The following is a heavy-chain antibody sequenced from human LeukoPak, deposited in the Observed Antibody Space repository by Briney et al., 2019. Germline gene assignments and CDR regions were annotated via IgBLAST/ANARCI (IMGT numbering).Heavy chain of an antibody. D-gene: IGHD1-26*01. Sequence: PSETLSLTCNVSGGSISSYYWSWIRQPPGKGLEWIGYMYYSGNTNYNPSLKSRVTTSVDSSKNQFSLKLSSVTAADTAVYYCARHTLVGARNAFDIWGLGTMVTVSS. J-gene: IGHJ3*02. V-gene: IGHV4-59*08. CDR3: ARHTLVGARNAFDI. CDR1: GGSISSYY. CDR2: MYYSGNT.